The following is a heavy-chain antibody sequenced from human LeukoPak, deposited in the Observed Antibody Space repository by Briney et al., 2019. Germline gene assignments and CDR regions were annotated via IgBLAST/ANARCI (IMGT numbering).Heavy chain of an antibody. D-gene: IGHD6-13*01. J-gene: IGHJ4*02. CDR1: GFTFSSYA. CDR3: AILPGYSSSWYGVDY. CDR2: ISGSGGST. V-gene: IGHV3-23*01. Sequence: GGSLRLSCAASGFTFSSYAMCWVRQAPGKGLEWVSGISGSGGSTYYADSVKGRFTISRDNSKNTLYLQMNGPRAEDTAVYYCAILPGYSSSWYGVDYWVQGTLVTVSS.